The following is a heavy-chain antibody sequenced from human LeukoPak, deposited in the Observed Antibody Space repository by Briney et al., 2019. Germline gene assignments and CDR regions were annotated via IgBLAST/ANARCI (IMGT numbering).Heavy chain of an antibody. CDR3: ARGGYCSGGSCYPAKDFDY. J-gene: IGHJ4*02. CDR2: ISSSSSYT. CDR1: GFTFSDYY. V-gene: IGHV3-11*06. Sequence: KAGGSLTLSCAASGFTFSDYYMTWIRQAPGKGLDWVSYISSSSSYTNYADSVKGRFTISRDNAKNSLYLQMNSLRAEDTAVYYCARGGYCSGGSCYPAKDFDYWGQGTLVTVSS. D-gene: IGHD2-15*01.